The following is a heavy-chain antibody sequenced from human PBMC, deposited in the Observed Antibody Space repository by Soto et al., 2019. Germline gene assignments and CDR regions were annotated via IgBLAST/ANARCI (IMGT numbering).Heavy chain of an antibody. CDR1: EFTFSSHP. D-gene: IGHD6-6*01. V-gene: IGHV3-23*01. J-gene: IGHJ1*01. CDR3: AHRPPSIAARLTDE. CDR2: ISGSGGST. Sequence: VRPLSVPCAAAEFTFSSHPMTWIRPDPGKGLEWVSAISGSGGSTYYADSVKGRFTISRDNSKNQVVLTMTNMDPVDTATYYCAHRPPSIAARLTDEWGQGTLVTVSS.